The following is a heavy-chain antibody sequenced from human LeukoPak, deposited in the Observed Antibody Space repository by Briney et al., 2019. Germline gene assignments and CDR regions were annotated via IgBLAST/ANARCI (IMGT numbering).Heavy chain of an antibody. CDR2: IYYSGST. CDR3: ARTSITIFGVVTYLNWFDP. CDR1: GGSISSGGYY. Sequence: SETLSLTCTVSGGSISSGGYYWSWIRQHPGKGLEWIWYIYYSGSTNYNPSLKSRVTISVDTSKNQFSLKLSSVTAADTAVYYCARTSITIFGVVTYLNWFDPWGQGTLVTVSS. J-gene: IGHJ5*02. D-gene: IGHD3-3*01. V-gene: IGHV4-61*08.